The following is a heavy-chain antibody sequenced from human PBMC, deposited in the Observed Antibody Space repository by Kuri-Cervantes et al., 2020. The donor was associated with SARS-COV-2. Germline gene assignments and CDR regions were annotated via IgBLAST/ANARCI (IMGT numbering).Heavy chain of an antibody. J-gene: IGHJ6*03. D-gene: IGHD2-21*01. Sequence: GESLKISCAASGFTFSSYAMNWVRQAPGKALEWVSSISGSGSYIYYADSVKGRFTISRESGESSLYLHMNSLRGDDTAVYYCARVAGEGPIYYYMDVWGKGTAVTVSS. CDR3: ARVAGEGPIYYYMDV. V-gene: IGHV3-21*01. CDR1: GFTFSSYA. CDR2: ISGSGSYI.